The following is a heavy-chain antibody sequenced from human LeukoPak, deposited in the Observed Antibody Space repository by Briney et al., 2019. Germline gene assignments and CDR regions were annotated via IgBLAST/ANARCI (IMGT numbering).Heavy chain of an antibody. V-gene: IGHV3-7*01. CDR2: IKQDGSEK. CDR1: GFTFSSYW. CDR3: ARDRHYYDSSGYYGVVY. J-gene: IGHJ4*02. Sequence: GGSLRLSCAASGFTFSSYWMSWVRQAPGKGLEWVANIKQDGSEKYYVDSVKGRSTISRDNAKNSLYLQMNSLRAEDTAVYYCARDRHYYDSSGYYGVVYWGQGTLVTVSS. D-gene: IGHD3-22*01.